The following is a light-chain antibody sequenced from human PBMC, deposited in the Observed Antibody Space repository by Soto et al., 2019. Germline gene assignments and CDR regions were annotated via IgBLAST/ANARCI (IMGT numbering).Light chain of an antibody. V-gene: IGLV2-8*01. CDR2: EVN. Sequence: QSVLTQPPSASGSPGQAVTISCTGTSSDVGGYKYVSWYQQHPGKAPKLLIYEVNRRPSGVPDRFSGSKSGNTASLTVSGLQAEDEADYYCSSHAGSKNVLFGGGTKLTVL. J-gene: IGLJ2*01. CDR1: SSDVGGYKY. CDR3: SSHAGSKNVL.